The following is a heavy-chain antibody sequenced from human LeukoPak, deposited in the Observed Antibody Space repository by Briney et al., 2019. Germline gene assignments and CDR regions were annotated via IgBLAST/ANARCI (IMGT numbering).Heavy chain of an antibody. J-gene: IGHJ3*02. CDR3: AKTYYDFWSAQGAFDI. V-gene: IGHV3-9*01. Sequence: PGRSLRLSCAASGFTFDDYAMHWVRQAPGKGLEWVSGISWNSGSIGYADSVKGRFTISRDNAKNSLYLQMNSLRAEDTAVYYCAKTYYDFWSAQGAFDIWGQGTMVTVSS. D-gene: IGHD3-3*01. CDR2: ISWNSGSI. CDR1: GFTFDDYA.